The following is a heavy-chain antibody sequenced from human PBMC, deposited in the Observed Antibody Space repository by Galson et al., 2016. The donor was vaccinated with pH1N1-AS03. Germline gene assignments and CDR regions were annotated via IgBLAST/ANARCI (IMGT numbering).Heavy chain of an antibody. D-gene: IGHD2-15*01. CDR1: GDSFSNYY. CDR2: IYYTGNT. J-gene: IGHJ4*02. CDR3: ARAGPSGDADFDY. V-gene: IGHV4-59*01. Sequence: SETLSLTCTISGDSFSNYYWSWIRETPGRGLEWIGYIYYTGNTKNNPSLESRVIISLDTSKNQFSLTLKSVTAADTAVYYCARAGPSGDADFDYWSQGILVTVSS.